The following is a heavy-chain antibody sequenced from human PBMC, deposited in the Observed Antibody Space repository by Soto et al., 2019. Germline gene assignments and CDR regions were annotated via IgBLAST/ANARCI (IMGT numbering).Heavy chain of an antibody. J-gene: IGHJ6*03. D-gene: IGHD3-3*01. CDR1: GYTFTSYG. CDR3: ARVLEREWPRYYYYYMDV. CDR2: ISAYNGNT. V-gene: IGHV1-18*01. Sequence: ASMKVSCKASGYTFTSYGISWVRQAPGQGLERMGWISAYNGNTNYAQKLQGRVTMTTDTSTSTAYMELRSLRSDDTAVYYCARVLEREWPRYYYYYMDVWGKGTTVTVSS.